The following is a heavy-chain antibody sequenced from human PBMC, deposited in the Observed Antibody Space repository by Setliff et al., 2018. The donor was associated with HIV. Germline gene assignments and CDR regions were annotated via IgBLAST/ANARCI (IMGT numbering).Heavy chain of an antibody. D-gene: IGHD4-4*01. V-gene: IGHV4-34*01. Sequence: ASETLSLTCAVYGGSFSGYYWTWIRQPPGKGLEWIGDINHSGKTNYNRSLKSRVTISLDTSKNQFSLNMTSVTAADTAVYFCARVVYTYYYMDVWGKGTTVTVSS. CDR2: INHSGKT. J-gene: IGHJ6*03. CDR1: GGSFSGYY. CDR3: ARVVYTYYYMDV.